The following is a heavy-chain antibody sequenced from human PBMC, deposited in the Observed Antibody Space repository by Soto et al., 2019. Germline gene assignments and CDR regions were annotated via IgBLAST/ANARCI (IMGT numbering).Heavy chain of an antibody. CDR3: ARDPSSSGSYPNFDY. CDR1: GFTFSSNS. V-gene: IGHV3-48*02. J-gene: IGHJ4*02. Sequence: GGSLRLSCAASGFTFSSNSMNWVRQAPGKGLEWVSYISRSSSIIYYADYVKGRFTISRDNAKNLLYLQMNSLRDEDTAVYYCARDPSSSGSYPNFDYWGQGTLVTVSS. CDR2: ISRSSSII. D-gene: IGHD1-26*01.